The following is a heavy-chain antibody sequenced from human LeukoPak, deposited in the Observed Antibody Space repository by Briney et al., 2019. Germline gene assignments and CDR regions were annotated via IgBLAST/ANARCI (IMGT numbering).Heavy chain of an antibody. CDR3: ARGYSGYGTRFDP. Sequence: PSQTLSLTCTVSGDSISSTSYYWSWLRPPAGTGLEWIGRIYTSGNYNSNPSLKSRVTISVDTSKNHFSLKLSSVTAANTAVYYCARGYSGYGTRFDPWGQGTLVTVSS. V-gene: IGHV4-61*02. CDR1: GDSISSTSYY. J-gene: IGHJ5*02. D-gene: IGHD5-12*01. CDR2: IYTSGNY.